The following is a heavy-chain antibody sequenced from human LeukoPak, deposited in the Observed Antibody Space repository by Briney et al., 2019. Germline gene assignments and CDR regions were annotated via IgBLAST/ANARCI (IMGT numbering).Heavy chain of an antibody. CDR2: IYYSGST. J-gene: IGHJ3*02. D-gene: IGHD2-2*01. Sequence: PSQTLSLTCTVSGGSISSGGYYWSWIRQHPGKGLEWIGYIYYSGSTYYNPSLKSRVTISVDTSKNQFSLKLSSVTAEDTAVYYCASGIVVVPAALGAFDIWGQGTMVTVSS. V-gene: IGHV4-31*03. CDR1: GGSISSGGYY. CDR3: ASGIVVVPAALGAFDI.